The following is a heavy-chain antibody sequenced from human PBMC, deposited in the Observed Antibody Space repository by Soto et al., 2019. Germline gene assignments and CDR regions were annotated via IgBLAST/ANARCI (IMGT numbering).Heavy chain of an antibody. V-gene: IGHV3-23*01. CDR1: GFTFSSYA. CDR2: ISGSGGST. Sequence: GGSLRLSCAASGFTFSSYAMSWVRQAPGKGLEWVSAISGSGGSTYYADSVKGRFTISRDNSKNTLYLQMNSLRAEDTAVYYCAKDPDSSSYYYYYMDVWGKGTTVTVSS. D-gene: IGHD6-13*01. CDR3: AKDPDSSSYYYYYMDV. J-gene: IGHJ6*03.